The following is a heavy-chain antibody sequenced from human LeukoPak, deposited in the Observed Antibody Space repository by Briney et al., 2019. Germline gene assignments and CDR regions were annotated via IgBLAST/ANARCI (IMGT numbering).Heavy chain of an antibody. Sequence: PGGSLRLSCKASGYSFTNHWISWVRQMPGKGLEWVGRIDPSDSYTNYGPSFYGHVTITLDKSISTVYLQWSSLRASDIAMYYCARNRYYYDFSGYYVDYWGQGTLVTVSS. V-gene: IGHV5-10-1*01. CDR3: ARNRYYYDFSGYYVDY. J-gene: IGHJ4*02. CDR2: IDPSDSYT. D-gene: IGHD3-22*01. CDR1: GYSFTNHW.